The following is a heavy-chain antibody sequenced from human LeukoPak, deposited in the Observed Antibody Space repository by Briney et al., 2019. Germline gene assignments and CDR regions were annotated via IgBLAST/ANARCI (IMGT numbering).Heavy chain of an antibody. D-gene: IGHD5-18*01. CDR2: ISAYNGNT. J-gene: IGHJ4*02. V-gene: IGHV1-18*04. Sequence: ASVRVSCKASGYTFTSYSISWVRQAPGQGLEWMGRISAYNGNTNYAQKLQGRVTMTTDTSTSTAYMELRSLRSDDTAVYYCARVDTAMVTDFDYWGQGTLVTVSS. CDR1: GYTFTSYS. CDR3: ARVDTAMVTDFDY.